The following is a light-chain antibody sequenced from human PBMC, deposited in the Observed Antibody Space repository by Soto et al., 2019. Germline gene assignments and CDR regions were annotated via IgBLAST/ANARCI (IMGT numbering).Light chain of an antibody. CDR1: QSISSW. CDR3: QEYSSYST. J-gene: IGKJ4*01. CDR2: DAA. Sequence: DLQMTQSPSTLSASVAAIVTITFGASQSISSWLPWYQRKPGKAPKLLMYDAAILEHGVPLRFSGSGSGTDFTLTISRLQPDEFATYYRQEYSSYSTFGGGTKVDI. V-gene: IGKV1-5*01.